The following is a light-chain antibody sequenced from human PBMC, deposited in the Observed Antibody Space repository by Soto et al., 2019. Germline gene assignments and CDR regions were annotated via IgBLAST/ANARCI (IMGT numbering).Light chain of an antibody. Sequence: EIVMTQSPATLSVSPGERATLSCRASQSVNSNLAWYQQKPGQAPRLLIYGASRRATGIPDRFSGSASGTYFTPSISRLDPAYSAVYYCQQYRSSLTFGEGTKVDIK. CDR3: QQYRSSLT. CDR1: QSVNSN. V-gene: IGKV3-20*01. CDR2: GAS. J-gene: IGKJ4*01.